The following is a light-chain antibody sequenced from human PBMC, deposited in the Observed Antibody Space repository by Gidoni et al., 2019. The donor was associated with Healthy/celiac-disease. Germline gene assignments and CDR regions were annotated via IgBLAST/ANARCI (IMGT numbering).Light chain of an antibody. CDR1: QSISSW. CDR3: QQYNSYSWT. J-gene: IGKJ1*01. Sequence: DIQMTQSPSTLSASVGDRVTITCRASQSISSWLAWYQQKPGKAPKLRIYDASSLESGVPSRFSGSGSVTEFTLTISSLQPDDFATYYCQQYNSYSWTFGQGTKVEIK. V-gene: IGKV1-5*01. CDR2: DAS.